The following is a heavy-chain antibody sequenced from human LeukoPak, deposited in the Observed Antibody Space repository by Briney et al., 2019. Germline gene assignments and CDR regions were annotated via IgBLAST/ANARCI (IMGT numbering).Heavy chain of an antibody. CDR1: GYTFTSYD. D-gene: IGHD6-13*01. Sequence: ASVKVSCKASGYTFTSYDINWVRQATGQGLEWMGWMNPNSGNTGYAQKFQGRVTITSSTSTSTSFLELGNLRSEDTAVYYCARGGASAAARRFGPWGQGTLVTVSS. CDR2: MNPNSGNT. CDR3: ARGGASAAARRFGP. J-gene: IGHJ5*02. V-gene: IGHV1-8*01.